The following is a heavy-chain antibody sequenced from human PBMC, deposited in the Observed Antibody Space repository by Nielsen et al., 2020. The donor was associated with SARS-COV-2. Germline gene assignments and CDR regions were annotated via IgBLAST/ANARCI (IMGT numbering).Heavy chain of an antibody. Sequence: ASVKVSCKVSGYTLTELSMHWVRQAPGKGLEWMGGFDPEDGETIYAQKFQGRVTMTEDTSTDTAYMELSRLRSDDTAVYYCARDGGIAVAYWYFDLWGRGTLVTVSS. V-gene: IGHV1-24*01. CDR1: GYTLTELS. CDR2: FDPEDGET. J-gene: IGHJ2*01. CDR3: ARDGGIAVAYWYFDL. D-gene: IGHD6-19*01.